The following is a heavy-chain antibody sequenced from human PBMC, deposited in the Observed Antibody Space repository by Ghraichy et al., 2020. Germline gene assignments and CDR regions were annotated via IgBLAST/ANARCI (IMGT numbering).Heavy chain of an antibody. Sequence: SVKVSCKAPRDTFNSHTINWLRQAPGQGLEWMGRIIPIPGIADYAQRFQGRVTITADKSTSTVYMELSRLRSEDTAMYYCVRGGYSYAYVPWGQGTPVTVAS. V-gene: IGHV1-69*02. CDR1: RDTFNSHT. J-gene: IGHJ5*02. CDR3: VRGGYSYAYVP. CDR2: IIPIPGIA. D-gene: IGHD5-18*01.